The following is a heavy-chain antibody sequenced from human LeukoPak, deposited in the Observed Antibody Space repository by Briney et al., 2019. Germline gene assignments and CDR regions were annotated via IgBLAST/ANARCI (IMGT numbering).Heavy chain of an antibody. Sequence: SGGSTSYAQKFQGRVTMTRDTSTSTVYMELSSLRSEDTAVYYCAREKGRAKAAPEGFDPWGQGTLVTVSS. CDR3: AREKGRAKAAPEGFDP. J-gene: IGHJ5*02. V-gene: IGHV1-46*01. D-gene: IGHD6-25*01. CDR2: SGGST.